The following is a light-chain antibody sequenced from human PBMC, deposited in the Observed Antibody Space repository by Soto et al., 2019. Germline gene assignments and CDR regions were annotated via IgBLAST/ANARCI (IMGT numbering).Light chain of an antibody. V-gene: IGKV3-11*01. J-gene: IGKJ4*01. Sequence: EIVLTQSPATLSLSPGERATLSCRASQSINRHLAWYQQKPGQAPRLLILDASDRATGIPARFSGSGSGTDFTLTTSRLEPEDLSVYHCQQRSNCPPVTYNGGTKVDMK. CDR2: DAS. CDR1: QSINRH. CDR3: QQRSNCPPVT.